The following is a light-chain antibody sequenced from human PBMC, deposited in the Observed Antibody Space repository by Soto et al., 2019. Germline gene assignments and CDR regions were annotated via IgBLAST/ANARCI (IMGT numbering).Light chain of an antibody. Sequence: EIVWTQSPGTLSLSPGERATLSCRASQSVSSSYLAWYQQKPGQAPRLLIYGASSRATGIPDRFSGSGSGTDFTLTISRLEPEDFAVYYCQQYGSSPTWTFGQGTNVAIK. CDR1: QSVSSSY. J-gene: IGKJ1*01. CDR3: QQYGSSPTWT. V-gene: IGKV3-20*01. CDR2: GAS.